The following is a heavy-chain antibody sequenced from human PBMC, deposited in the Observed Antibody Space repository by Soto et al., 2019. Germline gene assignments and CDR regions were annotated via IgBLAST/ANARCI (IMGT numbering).Heavy chain of an antibody. Sequence: SECLSLTCAVSGGCISSSNGWSWVSQPPGKGLEWIGEIYHSGSTNYNPSLKSRVTISVDKSKNQFSLKLSSVTAADTAVYYCARYDYGSGNDYNIDYWGQGILVTVS. CDR1: GGCISSSNG. J-gene: IGHJ4*02. CDR2: IYHSGST. V-gene: IGHV4-4*02. D-gene: IGHD3-10*01. CDR3: ARYDYGSGNDYNIDY.